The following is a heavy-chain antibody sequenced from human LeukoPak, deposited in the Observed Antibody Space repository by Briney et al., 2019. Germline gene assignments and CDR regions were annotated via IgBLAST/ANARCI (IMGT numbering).Heavy chain of an antibody. J-gene: IGHJ3*02. V-gene: IGHV3-73*01. CDR3: TITGVIPYAFDI. Sequence: GGSLRLSCAASGFTFSGSAMHWVRQASGKGLEWVGRIRSKANSYATEYAASMKGRFTISRDDSKNTSYLQMNSLKTEDTAVYYCTITGVIPYAFDIWGQGTMVTVSS. D-gene: IGHD7-27*01. CDR2: IRSKANSYAT. CDR1: GFTFSGSA.